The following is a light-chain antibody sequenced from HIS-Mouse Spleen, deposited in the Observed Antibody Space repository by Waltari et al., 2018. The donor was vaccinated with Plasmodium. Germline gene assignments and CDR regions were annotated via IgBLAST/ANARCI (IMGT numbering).Light chain of an antibody. V-gene: IGKV3-15*01. CDR1: QSVSSN. Sequence: EIVMTQSPDTLSVSPGDRAPLSCRASQSVSSNLAWYQQKPGQAPRLLIYGASTRATGIPARFSGSGSGTEFTLTISSLQSEDFAVYYCQQYNNWSFTFGPGTKVDIK. CDR3: QQYNNWSFT. CDR2: GAS. J-gene: IGKJ3*01.